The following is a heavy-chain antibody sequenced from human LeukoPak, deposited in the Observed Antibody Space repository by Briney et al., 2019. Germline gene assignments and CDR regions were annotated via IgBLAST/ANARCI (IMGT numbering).Heavy chain of an antibody. J-gene: IGHJ5*01. D-gene: IGHD2-21*01. Sequence: SETLSLTCSVSGDSISSTSFYWGWIRQPPGKGLEWIGSICYSGTTYYTPSLKSRVTLSLDTSKNHFSLRLTSVTAADTAVYYCARQIAVVEPTDPNWFDSWGQGTLVTVSS. CDR1: GDSISSTSFY. CDR3: ARQIAVVEPTDPNWFDS. V-gene: IGHV4-39*07. CDR2: ICYSGTT.